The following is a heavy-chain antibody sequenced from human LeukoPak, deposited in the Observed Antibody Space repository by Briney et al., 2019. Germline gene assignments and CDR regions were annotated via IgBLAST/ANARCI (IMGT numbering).Heavy chain of an antibody. Sequence: MSSETLSLTCTVSGGSISSGSYYWSWIRQPAGKGLEWIGRIYTSGSTNYNPSLKSRVTISVDTSKNQFSLKLSSVTAADTAVYYCARDDENYMDVWGKGTTVTVSS. CDR1: GGSISSGSYY. CDR2: IYTSGST. J-gene: IGHJ6*03. CDR3: ARDDENYMDV. V-gene: IGHV4-61*02.